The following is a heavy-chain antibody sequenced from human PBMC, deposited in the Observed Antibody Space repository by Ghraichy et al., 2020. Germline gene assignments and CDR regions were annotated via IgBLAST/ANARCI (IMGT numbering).Heavy chain of an antibody. D-gene: IGHD3-10*01. CDR3: ARVAGFGEPLLGYYGMDV. V-gene: IGHV1-69*13. Sequence: SVKVSCKASGGTFSSYAISWVRQAPGQGLEWMGGIIPIFGTANYAQKFQGRVTITADESTSTAYMELSSLRSEDTAVYYCARVAGFGEPLLGYYGMDVWGQGTTVTVSS. CDR1: GGTFSSYA. CDR2: IIPIFGTA. J-gene: IGHJ6*02.